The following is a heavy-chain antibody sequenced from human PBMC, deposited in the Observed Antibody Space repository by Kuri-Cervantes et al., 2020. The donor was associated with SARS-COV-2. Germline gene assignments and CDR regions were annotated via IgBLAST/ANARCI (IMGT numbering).Heavy chain of an antibody. CDR1: GGSISSSDNYF. CDR3: IAYPHGWVTGGGF. V-gene: IGHV4-39*03. CDR2: IHSGGNT. Sequence: SETLSLTCTVSGGSISSSDNYFWGWIRQPPGKGLEWIATIHSGGNTYYNVSLRSRLTMSVDTSKNQFSLRLTSVTAADMAVYYCIAYPHGWVTGGGFWGQGTLVTDSS. D-gene: IGHD6-19*01. J-gene: IGHJ4*02.